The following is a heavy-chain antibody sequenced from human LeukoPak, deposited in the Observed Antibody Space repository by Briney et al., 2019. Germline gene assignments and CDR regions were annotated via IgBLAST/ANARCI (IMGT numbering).Heavy chain of an antibody. Sequence: GGSLRLSCAASGFTFSSYSMNWVRQAPGKGLGWVSYISSSSSTIYYADSVKGRFTISRDNAKNSLYLQMNSLRAEDTAVYYCARVGDFGVVYWGQGTLVTVSS. CDR1: GFTFSSYS. CDR2: ISSSSSTI. D-gene: IGHD3-3*01. V-gene: IGHV3-48*01. CDR3: ARVGDFGVVY. J-gene: IGHJ4*02.